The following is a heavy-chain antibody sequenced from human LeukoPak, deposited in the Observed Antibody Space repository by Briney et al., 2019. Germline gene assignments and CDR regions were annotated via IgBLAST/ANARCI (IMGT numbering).Heavy chain of an antibody. CDR3: ATTLEGYDILTGYYNVGFDY. CDR1: GFTFSSYA. CDR2: FSGSGGST. V-gene: IGHV3-23*01. J-gene: IGHJ4*02. D-gene: IGHD3-9*01. Sequence: GGSLRLSCAASGFTFSSYAMSWVRQAPGKGLEWVSAFSGSGGSTYYADSVKGRFTISRDNSKNTLYLQMNSLRAEDTAVYYCATTLEGYDILTGYYNVGFDYWGQGTLVTVSS.